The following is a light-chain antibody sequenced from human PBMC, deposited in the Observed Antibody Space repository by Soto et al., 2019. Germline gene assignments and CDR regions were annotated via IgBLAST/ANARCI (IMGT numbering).Light chain of an antibody. Sequence: DIPMTQSPSPVSASVGDRVTITCRASQAINKWLAWYQQKPGLAPNLVIYTASRLHGGGPSRFSGSASGTDFTLTISSLQPEDVATYYCQQGKSFPLTFGGGTKVEI. CDR3: QQGKSFPLT. CDR2: TAS. CDR1: QAINKW. V-gene: IGKV1-12*01. J-gene: IGKJ4*01.